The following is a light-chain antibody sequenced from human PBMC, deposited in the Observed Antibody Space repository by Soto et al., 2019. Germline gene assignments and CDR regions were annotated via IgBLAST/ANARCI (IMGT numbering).Light chain of an antibody. CDR2: AAS. J-gene: IGKJ4*01. V-gene: IGKV1-39*01. Sequence: DIQMTQSPSSLSASVGDRVTITCRASQSISNSLNWYQQKPGKAPNVLIHAASSLQSGVPSRFSGSRSGTDFTLTITSLQTEDSATYYCQQSYSTPTNFGGGKKVEIK. CDR1: QSISNS. CDR3: QQSYSTPTN.